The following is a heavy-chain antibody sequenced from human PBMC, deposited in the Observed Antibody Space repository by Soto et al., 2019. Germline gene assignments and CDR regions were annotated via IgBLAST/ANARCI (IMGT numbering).Heavy chain of an antibody. J-gene: IGHJ6*02. Sequence: QVQLQESGPGLVKPSQTLSLTCTVSGGSISSGDYYWSWIRQPPGKGLEWIGYIYYSGSTYYNPSLKSRVTISVDTSKNLFSLKLSSVTAADTAVYYCAREVAGSGSYSFYGMDVWGQGTTVTVSS. CDR1: GGSISSGDYY. V-gene: IGHV4-30-4*01. CDR3: AREVAGSGSYSFYGMDV. D-gene: IGHD3-10*01. CDR2: IYYSGST.